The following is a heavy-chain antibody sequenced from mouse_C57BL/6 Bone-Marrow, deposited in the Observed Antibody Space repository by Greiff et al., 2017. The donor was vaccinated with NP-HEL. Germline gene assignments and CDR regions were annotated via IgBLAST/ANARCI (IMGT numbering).Heavy chain of an antibody. Sequence: VQLKESGPELVKPGASVKLSCKASGYTFTSYDINWVKQRPGQGLEWIGWIYPRDGSTKYNEKFKGKATLTVDTSSSTAYMELHSLTSEDSAVYFCARGVFFAYWGQGTLVTVSA. CDR3: ARGVFFAY. CDR1: GYTFTSYD. J-gene: IGHJ3*01. CDR2: IYPRDGST. V-gene: IGHV1-85*01.